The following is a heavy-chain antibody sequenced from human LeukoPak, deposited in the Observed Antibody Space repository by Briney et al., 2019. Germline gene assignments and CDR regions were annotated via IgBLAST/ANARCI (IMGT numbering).Heavy chain of an antibody. CDR2: INHSGST. Sequence: PSETLSLTCAVYGGSFSGYYWSWIRQPPGKGLEWIGEINHSGSTNYNPSLKSRVTISVDTSKNQFSLELSSVTAADTAVYYCASRSGYGSLYYMDVWGKGTTVTVSS. V-gene: IGHV4-34*01. CDR3: ASRSGYGSLYYMDV. D-gene: IGHD4-17*01. J-gene: IGHJ6*03. CDR1: GGSFSGYY.